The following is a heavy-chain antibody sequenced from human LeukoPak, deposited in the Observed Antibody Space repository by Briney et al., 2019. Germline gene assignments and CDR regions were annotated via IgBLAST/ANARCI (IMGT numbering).Heavy chain of an antibody. V-gene: IGHV4-4*07. CDR1: GGSISSYS. CDR2: IYTSGSI. J-gene: IGHJ4*02. Sequence: SETLSLTCSVSGGSISSYSWTWIRQRPGKGLEWIGRIYTSGSINYNPSLKSRVTMSIDTSKNQFSLKLSSVTAADTAVYYCARDRDSSGWVTIFDYWGQGTLVTVSS. CDR3: ARDRDSSGWVTIFDY. D-gene: IGHD6-19*01.